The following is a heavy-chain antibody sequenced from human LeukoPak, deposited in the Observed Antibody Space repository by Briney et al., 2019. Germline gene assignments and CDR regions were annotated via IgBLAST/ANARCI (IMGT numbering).Heavy chain of an antibody. D-gene: IGHD1-26*01. CDR1: GFTFSSYW. CDR3: AKGPVSGSRSPLDY. V-gene: IGHV3-7*02. CDR2: VNQDGSEK. Sequence: GGSLRLSCAASGFTFSSYWMTWVRQAPGKGLEWVANVNQDGSEKYYVDSVKGRFTISRDNAKNSLYLQMNSLRADDTAVYYCAKGPVSGSRSPLDYWGQGTLVTVSS. J-gene: IGHJ4*02.